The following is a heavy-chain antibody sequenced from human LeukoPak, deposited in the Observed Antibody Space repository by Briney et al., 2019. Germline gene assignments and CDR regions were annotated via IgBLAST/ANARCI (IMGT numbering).Heavy chain of an antibody. V-gene: IGHV1-2*02. CDR3: ARANVLRVLECLSERGPTFDY. Sequence: ASVKVSCKASGYTFPDYYMHWVRQAPGQGLEGVGWRNPNSGGKNYAHKVQGRVTMTRDNAISTAYMELSRLTSDDTAVYVCARANVLRVLECLSERGPTFDYWGQGTLVTVSS. CDR2: RNPNSGGK. CDR1: GYTFPDYY. D-gene: IGHD3-3*01. J-gene: IGHJ4*02.